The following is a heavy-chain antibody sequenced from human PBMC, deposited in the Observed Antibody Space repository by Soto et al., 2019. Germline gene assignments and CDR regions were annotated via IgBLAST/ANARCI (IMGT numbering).Heavy chain of an antibody. Sequence: SGGSLRLSCAASGFTFSSYSMNWVRQPPGPGLEWVSYISSSSSTIYYADSVKGRFTISRDNAKNSLYLQMNSLRAEDTAVYYWAREGSSGWNGINWFDPWGQGT. CDR2: ISSSSSTI. CDR3: AREGSSGWNGINWFDP. V-gene: IGHV3-48*01. CDR1: GFTFSSYS. D-gene: IGHD6-19*01. J-gene: IGHJ5*02.